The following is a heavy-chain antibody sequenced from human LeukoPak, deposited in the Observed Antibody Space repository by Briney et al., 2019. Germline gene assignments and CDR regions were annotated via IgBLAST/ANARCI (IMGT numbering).Heavy chain of an antibody. CDR3: AKVDAESATVLYFDW. V-gene: IGHV3-23*01. J-gene: IGHJ4*02. CDR1: GFTFSNYA. D-gene: IGHD4-11*01. Sequence: GGSLRLSCAASGFTFSNYAMSWDRQAPGKGLEWVSSISSSGGRTDYADSVKGRFTISRDNSKNTLYLQMNSLRAEDTAVFYCAKVDAESATVLYFDWWGQGTLVTVSS. CDR2: ISSSGGRT.